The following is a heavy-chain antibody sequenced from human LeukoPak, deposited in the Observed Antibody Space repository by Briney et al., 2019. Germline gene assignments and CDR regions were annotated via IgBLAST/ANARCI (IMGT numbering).Heavy chain of an antibody. Sequence: SETLSLTCTVSGGSISSYYWSWIRQPPGKGLEWIGYIYTSGSTNYNPSLKSRVTISVDTSKNQFSLKLSSVTAADTAVYYCARGHGDIVVVPAAILGYYYYMDVWGKGTTVTVSS. J-gene: IGHJ6*03. V-gene: IGHV4-4*09. CDR1: GGSISSYY. CDR3: ARGHGDIVVVPAAILGYYYYMDV. CDR2: IYTSGST. D-gene: IGHD2-2*02.